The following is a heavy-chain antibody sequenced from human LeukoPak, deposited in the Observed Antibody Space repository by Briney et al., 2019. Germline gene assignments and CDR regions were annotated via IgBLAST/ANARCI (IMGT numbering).Heavy chain of an antibody. Sequence: PGGSLRLSCAASGFTFSSYAMSWVRQAPGKGLEWVSAISGSGGSTYYADSVKGRFTISRDNSKNTLYLQMNSLRAEDTAVYYCAKDLFFDWVTAQIGDYWGQGTLVTVSS. CDR1: GFTFSSYA. CDR2: ISGSGGST. V-gene: IGHV3-23*01. CDR3: AKDLFFDWVTAQIGDY. D-gene: IGHD2-21*02. J-gene: IGHJ4*02.